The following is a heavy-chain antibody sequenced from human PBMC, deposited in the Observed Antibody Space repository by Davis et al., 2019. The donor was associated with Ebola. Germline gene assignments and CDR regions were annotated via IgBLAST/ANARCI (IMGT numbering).Heavy chain of an antibody. CDR1: GISFSTSI. CDR2: LRSKGDGGTT. J-gene: IGHJ4*02. V-gene: IGHV3-15*01. CDR3: TNPQRSY. Sequence: GESLKISCIVSGISFSTSIMHWVRQAPGKGLEWVGRLRSKGDGGTTDYAAPVKGRFTISRDDSKNTLYLQMNSLKIEDTAVYYCTNPQRSYWGQGTLVTVSS.